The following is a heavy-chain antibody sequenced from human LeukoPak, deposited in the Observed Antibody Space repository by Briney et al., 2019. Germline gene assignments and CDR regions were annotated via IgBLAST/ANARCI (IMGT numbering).Heavy chain of an antibody. CDR3: AKGRVVAGTKSLMYHWLDP. V-gene: IGHV1-2*02. CDR2: INPNSGGT. J-gene: IGHJ5*02. D-gene: IGHD6-19*01. Sequence: ASVKVSCKTSGYTFTGYYLHWVRQAPGQGLEWMGWINPNSGGTKYAQKFQGRVTMTRDTPINTVYVGLSRLSSDDTAVYYCAKGRVVAGTKSLMYHWLDPWGQGTLVTVSS. CDR1: GYTFTGYY.